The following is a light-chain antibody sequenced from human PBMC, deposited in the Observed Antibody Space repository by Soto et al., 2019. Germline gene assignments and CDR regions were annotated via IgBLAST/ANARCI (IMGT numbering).Light chain of an antibody. CDR3: CSPAPSRTAWV. Sequence: QSALTQPASVSRSPGQSITISCTGTNSDVESSNLVSWYQQHPRRAHKLMIYDVSRRPSGVSNRFSGSKSGNTASLKTSGLHAEDEAHYPCCSPAPSRTAWVFGGGTKLTVL. CDR2: DVS. J-gene: IGLJ3*02. CDR1: NSDVESSNL. V-gene: IGLV2-23*02.